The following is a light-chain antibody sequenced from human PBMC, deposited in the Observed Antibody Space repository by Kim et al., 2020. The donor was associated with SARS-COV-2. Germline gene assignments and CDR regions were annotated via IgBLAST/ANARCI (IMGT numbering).Light chain of an antibody. CDR2: GKN. CDR1: SLRSYY. CDR3: NSRDSRGNHWV. J-gene: IGLJ3*02. V-gene: IGLV3-19*01. Sequence: SSELTQDPAVSLAVGQTDRITCQGDSLRSYYASWYQQKPGQAPVLVIYGKNNRPSGIPDRFSGSSSGNTASLTITGAQAEDEADYYCNSRDSRGNHWVFGGGTQLTVL.